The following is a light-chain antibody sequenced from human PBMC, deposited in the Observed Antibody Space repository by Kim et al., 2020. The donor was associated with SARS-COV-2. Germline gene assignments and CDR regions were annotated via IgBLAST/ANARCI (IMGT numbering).Light chain of an antibody. CDR2: EES. CDR1: QNISRK. V-gene: IGKV1-5*03. CDR3: QQYNSDSWT. J-gene: IGKJ1*01. Sequence: ASVGDRFTITCRASQNISRKLAWYEQEPQKAPNLLIYEESRLESGVPSMFSDSGSGTEFTHTSSSVQPGGFATYYSQQYNSDSWTFGQGTKVDIK.